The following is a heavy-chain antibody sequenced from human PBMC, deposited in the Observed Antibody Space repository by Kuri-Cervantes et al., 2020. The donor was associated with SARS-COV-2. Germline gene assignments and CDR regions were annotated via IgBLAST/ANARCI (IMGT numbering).Heavy chain of an antibody. J-gene: IGHJ5*02. V-gene: IGHV1-69*13. CDR2: IIPIFGTA. CDR3: AREVISTAAKGSLTGFYP. D-gene: IGHD6-13*01. Sequence: SVTVSCKASGGTFRSYAISWLRQAPGKGLEWMEGIIPIFGTANYAQKCQGRVTITADESTSTAYMELSSLRSEDTAVYYCAREVISTAAKGSLTGFYPWGKGPRVPVSS. CDR1: GGTFRSYA.